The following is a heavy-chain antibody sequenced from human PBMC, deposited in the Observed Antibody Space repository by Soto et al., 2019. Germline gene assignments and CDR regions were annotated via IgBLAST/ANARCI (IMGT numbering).Heavy chain of an antibody. D-gene: IGHD2-15*01. CDR2: ISGSGGST. V-gene: IGHV3-23*01. CDR1: GFTFGSYA. J-gene: IGHJ4*02. Sequence: AGGSLRLSCAASGFTFGSYAMSWVRQAPGKGLEWVSVISGSGGSTHYADSVKGRFTISRDNSKNTLYLQMNSLRAADTAVYYCAARRYCDGGRCYCPDSWGQGTLVTVSS. CDR3: AARRYCDGGRCYCPDS.